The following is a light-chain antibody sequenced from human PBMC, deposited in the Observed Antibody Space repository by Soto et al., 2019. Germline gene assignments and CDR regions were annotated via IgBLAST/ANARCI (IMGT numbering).Light chain of an antibody. CDR1: SGDIGTYNL. CDR3: CSYADFKWV. CDR2: AVT. Sequence: QSALTQPASVSGSPGQSITISCTGTSGDIGTYNLVSWYQHNPGKVPRLMIYAVTERPSGVSSRFSASKSGNTASLTISGLRAEDEADYYCCSYADFKWVFGGGTKVTVL. J-gene: IGLJ3*02. V-gene: IGLV2-23*02.